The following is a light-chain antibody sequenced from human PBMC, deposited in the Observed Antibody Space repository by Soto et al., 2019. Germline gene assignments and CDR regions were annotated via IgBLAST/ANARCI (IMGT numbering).Light chain of an antibody. V-gene: IGLV2-14*01. J-gene: IGLJ1*01. CDR2: DAT. CDR1: SSDNGASNS. CDR3: ISYDTYDTFV. Sequence: QSVLTQPGSVSGSPGQSITISCAGTSSDNGASNSVSWYQQLPGKSPTLIIYDATNRPSGVSERFSGSKAGDTASLTISGLEADDDAYYFCISYDTYDTFVFGSGTKVTVL.